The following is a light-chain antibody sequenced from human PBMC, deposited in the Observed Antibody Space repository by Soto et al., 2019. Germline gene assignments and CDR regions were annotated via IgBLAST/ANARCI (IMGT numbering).Light chain of an antibody. J-gene: IGLJ2*01. CDR3: ATWDSSLSAVV. CDR2: GNT. V-gene: IGLV1-40*01. CDR1: SSNIGAGSG. Sequence: QSVLTQPPSVSGAPGESVTISCAGSSSNIGAGSGVHWYQQLPGTAPKLLINGNTNRPSGIPDRFSGSKSGTSATLGITGLQTGDEADYYCATWDSSLSAVVVGGGTKLTVL.